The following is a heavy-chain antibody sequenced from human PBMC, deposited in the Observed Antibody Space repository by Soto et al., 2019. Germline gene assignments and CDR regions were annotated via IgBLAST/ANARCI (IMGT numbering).Heavy chain of an antibody. CDR1: GGSFSGYY. J-gene: IGHJ4*02. CDR2: IDHSGST. Sequence: QVHLQQWGAGLLKPSETLSLTCAVFGGSFSGYYWSWIRQPPGKGLEWIGEIDHSGSTNYNPSLKSRVTTSVDTSKNQFSLKLPSVTAADTAVYYCARYGSGILFDYWGQGALVTVSS. D-gene: IGHD3-10*01. V-gene: IGHV4-34*01. CDR3: ARYGSGILFDY.